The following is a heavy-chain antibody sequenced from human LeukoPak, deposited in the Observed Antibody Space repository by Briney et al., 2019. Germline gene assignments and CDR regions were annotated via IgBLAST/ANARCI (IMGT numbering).Heavy chain of an antibody. CDR3: ARWEGTSYYDSSGFMVY. J-gene: IGHJ4*02. CDR1: GYTFTGYY. CDR2: MNPNSGNT. V-gene: IGHV1-8*03. D-gene: IGHD3-22*01. Sequence: ASVKVSCKASGYTFTGYYMHWVRQAPGQGLEWMGWMNPNSGNTGYAQKFQGRVTITRNTSISTAYMELSSLRSEDTAVYYCARWEGTSYYDSSGFMVYWGQGTLVTVSS.